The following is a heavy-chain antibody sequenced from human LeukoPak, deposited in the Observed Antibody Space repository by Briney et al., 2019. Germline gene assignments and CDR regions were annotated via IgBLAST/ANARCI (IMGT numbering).Heavy chain of an antibody. CDR3: ARGGPAPRPDSGYYFY. V-gene: IGHV4-4*07. Sequence: SETLSLTCTVSGGSISSYYWSWIRQPAGKGLEWIGRIYTSGSTNYNPSLKSRVAISIDTSKSQFSLKLTSVTTADTAVYYCARGGPAPRPDSGYYFYWGQGSLVTVSS. J-gene: IGHJ4*02. D-gene: IGHD3-22*01. CDR1: GGSISSYY. CDR2: IYTSGST.